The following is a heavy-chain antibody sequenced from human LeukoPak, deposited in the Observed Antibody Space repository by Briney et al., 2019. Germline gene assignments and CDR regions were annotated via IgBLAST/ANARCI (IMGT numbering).Heavy chain of an antibody. CDR1: GYTFTSHY. J-gene: IGHJ4*02. D-gene: IGHD5-24*01. V-gene: IGHV1-8*02. Sequence: ASVKVSCKASGYTFTSHYLHWVRQATGQGLEWMGWMNPNSGNTGYAQKFQGRVTMTRNTSISTAYMELSSLRSEDTAVYYCAWFGDGYNPGGYWGQGTLVTVSS. CDR3: AWFGDGYNPGGY. CDR2: MNPNSGNT.